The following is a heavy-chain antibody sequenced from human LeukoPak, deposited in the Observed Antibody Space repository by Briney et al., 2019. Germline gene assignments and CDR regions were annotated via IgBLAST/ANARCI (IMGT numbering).Heavy chain of an antibody. CDR1: GFTFSNYW. CDR3: ARFVGACSGGSCYSDY. V-gene: IGHV3-7*01. Sequence: GGSLRVSCAASGFTFSNYWMSWVRQAPGKGREWVANIKQDGSEKCYVDSVKGRFTISRDNAKNSLYLQMNSLRAEDTAVYYCARFVGACSGGSCYSDYWGQGTLVTVSS. D-gene: IGHD2-15*01. CDR2: IKQDGSEK. J-gene: IGHJ4*02.